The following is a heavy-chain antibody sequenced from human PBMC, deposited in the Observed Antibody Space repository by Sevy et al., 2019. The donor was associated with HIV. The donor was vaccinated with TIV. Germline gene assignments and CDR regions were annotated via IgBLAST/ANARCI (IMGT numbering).Heavy chain of an antibody. CDR2: INSDGSST. D-gene: IGHD3-3*01. J-gene: IGHJ6*02. CDR3: ARDFAITMLDV. Sequence: GGYLRLSCAASGFTFSSYWMHWVRQAPGKGLVWVSRINSDGSSTSYADSVKGRFTISRDNAKNTLYLQMNSLRAEDTAVYYCARDFAITMLDVWGQGTTVTVSS. CDR1: GFTFSSYW. V-gene: IGHV3-74*01.